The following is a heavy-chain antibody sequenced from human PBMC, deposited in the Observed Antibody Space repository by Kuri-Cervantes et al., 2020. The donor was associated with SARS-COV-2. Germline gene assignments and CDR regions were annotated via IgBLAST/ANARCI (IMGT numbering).Heavy chain of an antibody. D-gene: IGHD3-16*01. V-gene: IGHV3-66*01. CDR2: IYIGGST. Sequence: GESLKISCAASGFTVSSNYMSWVRQAPGKGLEWVSVIYIGGSTYYADSVKGRFTISRDNSKNTLYLQMNSLRAEDTAVYYCARDLGEGPTGYWGQGTLVTVSS. J-gene: IGHJ4*02. CDR1: GFTVSSNY. CDR3: ARDLGEGPTGY.